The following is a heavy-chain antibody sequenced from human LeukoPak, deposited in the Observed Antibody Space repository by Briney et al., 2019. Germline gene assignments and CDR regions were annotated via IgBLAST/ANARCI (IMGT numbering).Heavy chain of an antibody. CDR3: ARDERYSSSLDP. J-gene: IGHJ5*02. V-gene: IGHV3-33*01. CDR2: IWYDGSNK. CDR1: GFTLSSYG. D-gene: IGHD6-6*01. Sequence: PGRSLRLSCAASGFTLSSYGMHWVRQAPGKGLEWVAVIWYDGSNKYYADSMKGRFTISRDNSKNTLYLQMNSLRAEDTAVYYCARDERYSSSLDPWGQGTLVTVSS.